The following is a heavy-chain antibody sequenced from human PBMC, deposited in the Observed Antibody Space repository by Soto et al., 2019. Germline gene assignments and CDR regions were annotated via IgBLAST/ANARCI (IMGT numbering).Heavy chain of an antibody. CDR2: IIPFLGAT. J-gene: IGHJ4*02. D-gene: IGHD3-16*01. CDR3: PRDWESTVSTCGVGGH. CDR1: GGTFSPYT. V-gene: IGHV1-69*08. Sequence: QVQLVQSGAEVKKPGTSVKISCKASGGTFSPYTINWMRQAPGQGHEWMGRIIPFLGATNYEQKFQNRFTITADPATITAYMDLRSLRFEDTAVYSCPRDWESTVSTCGVGGHWGQGTPVNVAS.